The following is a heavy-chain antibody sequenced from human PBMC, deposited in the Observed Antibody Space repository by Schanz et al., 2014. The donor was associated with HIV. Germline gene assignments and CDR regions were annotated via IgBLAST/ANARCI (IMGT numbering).Heavy chain of an antibody. Sequence: QVQLVESGGGVVQPGGSLRLSCATSGFTFNIYGLHWVRQAPGKGLEWVARISPDGDTQHYADSLKGRFTISRDNFKNTLDLQMDSLRPDDTAVYYCAKGYTSSSVFNLWGRGTLVTVSS. D-gene: IGHD6-6*01. V-gene: IGHV3-30*18. CDR3: AKGYTSSSVFNL. CDR1: GFTFNIYG. CDR2: ISPDGDTQ. J-gene: IGHJ2*01.